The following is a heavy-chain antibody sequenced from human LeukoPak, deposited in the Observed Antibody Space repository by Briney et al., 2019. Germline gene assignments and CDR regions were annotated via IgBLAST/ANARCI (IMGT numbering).Heavy chain of an antibody. CDR2: ISSSSSYI. J-gene: IGHJ4*02. CDR1: GFTFSSYS. Sequence: GGSLRLSCAASGFTFSSYSMNWVRQAPGKGLEWVSSISSSSSYIYYADSVKGRFTISRDNAKNSLYLQMNTLRAEDTAVYYCASNIQTTVTFDFWGQGTLVTVSS. CDR3: ASNIQTTVTFDF. V-gene: IGHV3-21*01. D-gene: IGHD4-17*01.